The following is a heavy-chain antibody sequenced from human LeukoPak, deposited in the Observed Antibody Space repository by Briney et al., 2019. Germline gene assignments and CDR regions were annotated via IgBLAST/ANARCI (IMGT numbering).Heavy chain of an antibody. V-gene: IGHV1-2*02. CDR1: GYTFTSYY. CDR3: ARSTRGDGSTFGY. J-gene: IGHJ4*02. Sequence: GASVKVSCKASGYTFTSYYMHWVRQAPGQGLEWMGWINPNSGGTNYAQKFQGRVTMTRDTSISTTYMELSRLRPDDTAVYYCARSTRGDGSTFGYWGQGTLVTVSS. CDR2: INPNSGGT. D-gene: IGHD5-24*01.